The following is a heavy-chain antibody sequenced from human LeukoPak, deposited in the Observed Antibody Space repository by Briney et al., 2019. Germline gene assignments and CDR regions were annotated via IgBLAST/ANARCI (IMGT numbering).Heavy chain of an antibody. CDR2: ISSSSNYI. J-gene: IGHJ4*02. CDR1: GFTFSSYG. V-gene: IGHV3-21*01. CDR3: ARLITAPFYFDC. Sequence: PGGSLRLSCAASGFTFSSYGIHWVRQAPGKGLEWVSSISSSSNYIYYGDSMKGRFTISRDNAKNSLYLQMNSLRAEDTAVYYCARLITAPFYFDCWGQGTLVTVSS. D-gene: IGHD6-13*01.